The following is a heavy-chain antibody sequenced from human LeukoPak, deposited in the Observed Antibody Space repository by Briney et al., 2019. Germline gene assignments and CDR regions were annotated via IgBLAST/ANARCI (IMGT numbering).Heavy chain of an antibody. V-gene: IGHV4-61*02. CDR3: ASTVFGVTYNWLDP. Sequence: SQTLSLTCAVSGASVNTGTYFWTWVRQPAGKALEWIGRFHTSEGTHYNPSLASRVTISVDTSKNHFSLEMTSVTAADTAVYYCASTVFGVTYNWLDPWGQGTLVTVSS. CDR1: GASVNTGTYF. J-gene: IGHJ5*02. CDR2: FHTSEGT. D-gene: IGHD3-3*01.